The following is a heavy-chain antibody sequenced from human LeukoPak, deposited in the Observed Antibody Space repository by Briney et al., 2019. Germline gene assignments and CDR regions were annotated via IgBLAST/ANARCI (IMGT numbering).Heavy chain of an antibody. D-gene: IGHD5-18*01. CDR3: ARADTAMVSDY. J-gene: IGHJ4*02. V-gene: IGHV3-21*01. CDR1: GFTFSSYS. CDR2: ISSSSSYI. Sequence: GGSLRLSCAASGFTFSSYSMNWVRQAPGKGLEWVSSISSSSSYIYYADSVKGRFTISRDNAKNSLYLQMNSLRAEDTAVYSFARADTAMVSDYWGQGTLVTVSS.